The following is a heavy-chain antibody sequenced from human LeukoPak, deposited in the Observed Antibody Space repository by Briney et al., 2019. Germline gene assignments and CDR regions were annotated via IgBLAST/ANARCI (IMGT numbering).Heavy chain of an antibody. D-gene: IGHD2-2*03. Sequence: KIGESLKISCKGSGYSFTSYWIGWVRQMPGKGLEWMGIIYPGDSDARYSPSFQGQVTISADKSISTAYLQWSSLKASDTAMYYCARPLNGYCSSTSCDGFDYWGQGTLVTVSS. CDR2: IYPGDSDA. CDR3: ARPLNGYCSSTSCDGFDY. CDR1: GYSFTSYW. J-gene: IGHJ4*02. V-gene: IGHV5-51*01.